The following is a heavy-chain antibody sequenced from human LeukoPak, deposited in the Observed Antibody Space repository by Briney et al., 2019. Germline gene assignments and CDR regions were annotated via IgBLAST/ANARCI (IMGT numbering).Heavy chain of an antibody. V-gene: IGHV4-39*02. Sequence: SETLSLTCTVSGGSISSSSYYWGWIRQPPGKGLEWIGSIYYSGSTYYNPSLKSRVTISVDTSKNHFSLKLSSVTAADTAVYYCASTSGLVATDYFDYWGQGTLVTVSS. D-gene: IGHD2-8*02. CDR1: GGSISSSSYY. CDR2: IYYSGST. CDR3: ASTSGLVATDYFDY. J-gene: IGHJ4*02.